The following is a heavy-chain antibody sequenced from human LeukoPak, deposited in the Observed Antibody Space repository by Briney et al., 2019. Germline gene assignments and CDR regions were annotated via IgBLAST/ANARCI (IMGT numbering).Heavy chain of an antibody. J-gene: IGHJ4*02. CDR2: INPNSGGT. D-gene: IGHD5-18*01. Sequence: ASVKVSCKASGYTSTGYYMHWVRQAPGQGLEWMGWINPNSGGTNYAQKFQGRVTMTRDTSISTAYMELSRLRSDDTAVYYCARTVDTAMEFDYWGQGTLVTVSS. V-gene: IGHV1-2*02. CDR3: ARTVDTAMEFDY. CDR1: GYTSTGYY.